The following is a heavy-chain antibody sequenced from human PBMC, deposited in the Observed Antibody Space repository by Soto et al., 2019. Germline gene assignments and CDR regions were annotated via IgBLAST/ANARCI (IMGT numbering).Heavy chain of an antibody. J-gene: IGHJ5*02. CDR3: ARAPPPGRPRNWFDP. D-gene: IGHD6-6*01. CDR2: INHSGST. Sequence: QVQLQQWGAGLLKPSETLSLTCAVYGGSFSGYYWSWIRQPPGKGLEWIGEINHSGSTNYNPSLKSRGPISVDTAKNPFSLKLSSVTAADTDVYYRARAPPPGRPRNWFDPWGQGTLVTVSS. V-gene: IGHV4-34*01. CDR1: GGSFSGYY.